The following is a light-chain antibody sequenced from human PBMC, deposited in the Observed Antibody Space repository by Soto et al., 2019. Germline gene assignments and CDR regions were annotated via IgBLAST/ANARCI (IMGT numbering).Light chain of an antibody. CDR3: CSYAGSSTPVV. CDR1: SSDVGSYNP. CDR2: EGS. V-gene: IGLV2-23*01. J-gene: IGLJ2*01. Sequence: QSALTQPASVSGSPGQSITISCTGTSSDVGSYNPVSWYQQHPGKAPKLMIYEGSKRPSGVSNRFSGSKSGNTASLTISGLQAEDEADYYCCSYAGSSTPVVFGGGTQLTVL.